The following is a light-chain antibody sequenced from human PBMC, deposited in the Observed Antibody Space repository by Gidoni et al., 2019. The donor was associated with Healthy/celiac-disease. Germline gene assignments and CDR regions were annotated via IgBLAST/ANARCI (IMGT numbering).Light chain of an antibody. V-gene: IGKV1-39*01. CDR1: QSISSY. CDR3: QQRFT. CDR2: AAS. J-gene: IGKJ3*01. Sequence: DIQMTQSPSSLSASVGDRVTITCRASQSISSYLNWYQQKPGKAPKLLIYAASSLQSGVPSRFSGSGSGTDFTLTISSLQPEDFATYYCQQRFTFGPGTKVEIK.